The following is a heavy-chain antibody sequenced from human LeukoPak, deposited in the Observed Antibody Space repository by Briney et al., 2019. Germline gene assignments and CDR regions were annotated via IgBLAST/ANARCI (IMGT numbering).Heavy chain of an antibody. CDR2: IRYDGSNK. J-gene: IGHJ3*02. CDR3: AKGGGALLQDAFDI. Sequence: GGSLRLSCAASGFTFSSYGTHWVRQAPGKGLEWVAFIRYDGSNKYYADPVKGRFTISRDNSKNTLYLQMNSLRAEDTAVYYCAKGGGALLQDAFDIWGQGTMVTVSS. V-gene: IGHV3-30*02. D-gene: IGHD2/OR15-2a*01. CDR1: GFTFSSYG.